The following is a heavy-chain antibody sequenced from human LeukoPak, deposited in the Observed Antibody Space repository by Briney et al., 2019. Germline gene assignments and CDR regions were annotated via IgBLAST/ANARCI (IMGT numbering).Heavy chain of an antibody. CDR1: GYTFTSYD. Sequence: ASVKVSCKASGYTFTSYDINWVRQAAGQGLEWMGWMNPNSGNTGYAQKFQGRVTMTRNTSISTAYMELSSLRSEDTAVYYCAMRAGSSSSLPFDYWGQGTLVTVSS. D-gene: IGHD6-6*01. CDR2: MNPNSGNT. V-gene: IGHV1-8*01. CDR3: AMRAGSSSSLPFDY. J-gene: IGHJ4*02.